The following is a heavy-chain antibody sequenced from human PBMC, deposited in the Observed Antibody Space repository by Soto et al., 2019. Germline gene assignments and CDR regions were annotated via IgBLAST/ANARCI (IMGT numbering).Heavy chain of an antibody. J-gene: IGHJ4*02. CDR2: INPSGGRT. CDR1: GYTFTSYY. CDR3: ASEGVYGSGSYYYLDY. Sequence: QVQLVQSGAEVKKPGASVKVSCKASGYTFTSYYMHWVRQAPGQGLEGMGKINPSGGRTSYAQKFQGRVTMTRDTSTSTVYMELSSLRSEDTAVYYCASEGVYGSGSYYYLDYWGQGTLVTVSS. D-gene: IGHD3-10*01. V-gene: IGHV1-46*03.